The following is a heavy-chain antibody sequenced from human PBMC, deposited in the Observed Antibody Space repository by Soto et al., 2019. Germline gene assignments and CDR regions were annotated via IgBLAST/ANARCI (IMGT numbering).Heavy chain of an antibody. CDR2: ISGSGGST. Sequence: EVQLLESGGGLVQPGGSLRLSCAASGFTFSSYAMSWVRQAPGKGLEWVSAISGSGGSTYYAASVKGRFTISRDNSKNTRYLQLSSLRAEDTAVYYCAKDRSGSSHWLDYWGQGTLVTVSS. D-gene: IGHD1-26*01. CDR1: GFTFSSYA. J-gene: IGHJ4*02. V-gene: IGHV3-23*01. CDR3: AKDRSGSSHWLDY.